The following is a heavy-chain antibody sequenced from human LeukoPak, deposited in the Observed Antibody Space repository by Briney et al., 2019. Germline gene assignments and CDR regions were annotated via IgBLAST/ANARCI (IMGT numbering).Heavy chain of an antibody. CDR1: GYTFTGYY. Sequence: ASVKVSCKASGYTFTGYYMHWVRQAPGQGLEWMGWINPNSGGTNYAQKFQGRVTMTRDTSISTAYMELSRLRSDDTAVYYCARDRPHRIAAAGTSLDYWGQGTLVTVSS. J-gene: IGHJ4*02. D-gene: IGHD6-13*01. CDR3: ARDRPHRIAAAGTSLDY. V-gene: IGHV1-2*02. CDR2: INPNSGGT.